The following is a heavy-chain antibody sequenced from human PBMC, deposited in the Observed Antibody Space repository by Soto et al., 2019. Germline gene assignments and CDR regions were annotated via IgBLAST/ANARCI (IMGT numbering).Heavy chain of an antibody. CDR3: ARSYASGRYYTPPVYEY. J-gene: IGHJ4*02. D-gene: IGHD3-10*01. CDR2: ISTTSTYI. CDR1: GFTFSTYS. Sequence: EVQLVESGGGLVKPGGSLRLSCAASGFTFSTYSMNWVRQAPGKGLEWVSSISTTSTYIYYADSLKGRFTISRDNAKNSLYLQMNRLGADDTAVYYCARSYASGRYYTPPVYEYWAQGTLVTVSS. V-gene: IGHV3-21*06.